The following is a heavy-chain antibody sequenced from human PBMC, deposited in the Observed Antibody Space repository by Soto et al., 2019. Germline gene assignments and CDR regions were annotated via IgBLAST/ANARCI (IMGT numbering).Heavy chain of an antibody. J-gene: IGHJ4*02. D-gene: IGHD6-13*01. Sequence: SETLSLTCTVSGGSISSYYWSWIRQPPGKGLEWIGYIYYSGSTNYNPSLKSRVTISVDTSKNQFSLKLLSVTTADTAVYFCAAGEASSRNLAPYYLDFWGQGTLVTVSS. CDR2: IYYSGST. CDR1: GGSISSYY. CDR3: AAGEASSRNLAPYYLDF. V-gene: IGHV4-59*01.